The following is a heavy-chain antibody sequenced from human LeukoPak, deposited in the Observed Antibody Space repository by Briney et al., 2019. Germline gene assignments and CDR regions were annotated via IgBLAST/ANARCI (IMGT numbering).Heavy chain of an antibody. CDR3: ARELNYYGSGSYSGYFDY. D-gene: IGHD3-10*01. CDR1: GGTFSSYA. Sequence: SVKVSCKASGGTFSSYAISWVRQAPGQGLEWMGGIIPIFGTANYAQKSQGRVTITADKSTSTAYMELSSLRSEDTAVYYCARELNYYGSGSYSGYFDYWGQGTLVTVSS. J-gene: IGHJ4*02. V-gene: IGHV1-69*06. CDR2: IIPIFGTA.